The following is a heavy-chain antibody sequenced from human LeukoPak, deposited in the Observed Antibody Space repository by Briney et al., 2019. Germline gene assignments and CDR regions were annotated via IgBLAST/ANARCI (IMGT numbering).Heavy chain of an antibody. V-gene: IGHV4-59*01. Sequence: SETLSLTCTVSGGSISSYYWSWIRRPPGKGLEWIGYIYYSGSTNYNPSLKSRVTISVDTSKNQFSLKLSSVTAADTAVYYCARGSRWLQDTLDYWGQGTLVTVSS. J-gene: IGHJ4*02. CDR3: ARGSRWLQDTLDY. CDR1: GGSISSYY. D-gene: IGHD5-24*01. CDR2: IYYSGST.